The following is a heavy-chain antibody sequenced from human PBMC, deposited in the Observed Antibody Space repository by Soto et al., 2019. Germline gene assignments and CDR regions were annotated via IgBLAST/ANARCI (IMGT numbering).Heavy chain of an antibody. Sequence: ASVKVCCKASGYTFTTFGIGWVRQAPGQGLEWMGWISAYSGNTEYPEKLQGRVTMTIDTSTSTTYMELRSLRSDDTAVYYCARAFCSGGSCYLDYWGQGALVTVSS. CDR2: ISAYSGNT. D-gene: IGHD2-15*01. J-gene: IGHJ4*02. CDR1: GYTFTTFG. CDR3: ARAFCSGGSCYLDY. V-gene: IGHV1-18*01.